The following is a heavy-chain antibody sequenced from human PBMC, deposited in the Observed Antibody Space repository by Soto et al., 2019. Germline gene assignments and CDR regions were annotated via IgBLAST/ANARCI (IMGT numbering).Heavy chain of an antibody. J-gene: IGHJ4*02. CDR1: GGSINSGDSY. D-gene: IGHD2-15*01. V-gene: IGHV4-31*03. CDR2: INYCGST. CDR3: ARDAPGVAPY. Sequence: QVQLQESGPGLVRPSQTLSLICTVSGGSINSGDSYWNWIRQHPEEGLEWIGYINYCGSTFYNPSLKSRIIISVDTSKNQFSLKLSSVTAADTAVYYCARDAPGVAPYWGQGTLVTVSS.